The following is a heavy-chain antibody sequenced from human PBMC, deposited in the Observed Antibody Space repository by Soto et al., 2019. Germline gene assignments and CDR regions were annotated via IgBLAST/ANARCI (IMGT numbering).Heavy chain of an antibody. D-gene: IGHD3-3*01. CDR1: GYTFTSYA. Sequence: EASVKVSCKASGYTFTSYAMNWVRQAPGQGLEWMGWINTNTGNPTYAQGFTGRFVFSLDTSVSTAYLQICSLKAEDTAVYYCARDPRRGYDFWSGYYGYYYGMDVWGQGTTVTVSS. V-gene: IGHV7-4-1*01. CDR2: INTNTGNP. J-gene: IGHJ6*02. CDR3: ARDPRRGYDFWSGYYGYYYGMDV.